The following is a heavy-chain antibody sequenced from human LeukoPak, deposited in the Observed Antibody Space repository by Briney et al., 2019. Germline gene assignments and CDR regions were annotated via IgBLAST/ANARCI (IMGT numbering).Heavy chain of an antibody. Sequence: GGSLRLSCAASGFTFSSYWMSWVRQAPGKGLEWVANIKQDGSEKYYVDSVKGRFTISRDNAKNSLYLQMNSLRAEDTAVYYCARAEPYYYDSSGYYYFDYWGQGTLVTVSS. V-gene: IGHV3-7*01. J-gene: IGHJ4*02. D-gene: IGHD3-22*01. CDR1: GFTFSSYW. CDR2: IKQDGSEK. CDR3: ARAEPYYYDSSGYYYFDY.